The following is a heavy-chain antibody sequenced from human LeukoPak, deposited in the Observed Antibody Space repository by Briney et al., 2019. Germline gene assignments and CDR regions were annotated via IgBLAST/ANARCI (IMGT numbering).Heavy chain of an antibody. CDR3: ARDVPNCSSTSCPIDY. CDR1: GYTFTGYY. J-gene: IGHJ4*02. D-gene: IGHD2-2*01. Sequence: ASVKVSCKASGYTFTGYYMHWVRQAPGQGLEWMGWINPNSGGTNYAQKFQGRVTMTRDTSISTAYMELGRLRSDDTAVYYCARDVPNCSSTSCPIDYWGQGTLVTVSS. V-gene: IGHV1-2*02. CDR2: INPNSGGT.